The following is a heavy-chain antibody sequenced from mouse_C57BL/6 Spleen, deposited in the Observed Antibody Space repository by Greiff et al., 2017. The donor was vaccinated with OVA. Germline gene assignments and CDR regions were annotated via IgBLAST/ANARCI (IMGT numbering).Heavy chain of an antibody. Sequence: QVQLQQPGAELVKPGASVKLSCKASGYTFTSYWMQWVKQRPGQGLEWIGEIDPSDSYTNYNQKFKGKATLTVDTSSSTAYMQLSSLTSEDSAVYYCARSYGSSPPYYYSIDYWGQGTSVTVSS. CDR3: ARSYGSSPPYYYSIDY. D-gene: IGHD1-1*01. J-gene: IGHJ4*01. CDR2: IDPSDSYT. CDR1: GYTFTSYW. V-gene: IGHV1-50*01.